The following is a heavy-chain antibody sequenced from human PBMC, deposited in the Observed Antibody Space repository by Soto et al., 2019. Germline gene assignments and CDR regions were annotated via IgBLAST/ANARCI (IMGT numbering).Heavy chain of an antibody. Sequence: QVQLVQSGAEVKKPGASVKVSCKASGYTFSGYYMHWVRQAPGQWLAWMGWINPNSGGTNYAKKLQGRVTMTRDTSISTAYMELSRLRSDDTAVYYCARDENGYEDYWGQGTLVTVSS. CDR3: ARDENGYEDY. V-gene: IGHV1-2*02. CDR1: GYTFSGYY. CDR2: INPNSGGT. D-gene: IGHD5-12*01. J-gene: IGHJ4*02.